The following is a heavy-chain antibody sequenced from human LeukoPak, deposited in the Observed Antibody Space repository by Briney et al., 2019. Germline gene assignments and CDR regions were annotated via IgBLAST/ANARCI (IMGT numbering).Heavy chain of an antibody. J-gene: IGHJ4*02. CDR3: ATAMRYCNSARRLGAFRGDY. CDR1: GGTFSSYT. V-gene: IGHV1-2*06. D-gene: IGHD2/OR15-2a*01. Sequence: GASVKVSCKASGGTFSSYTISWVRQTPGQGLERKGRINPNSGATKLAHKFQGRVTMTRDTSSRTAYMELSSLRPDDTSMSYCATAMRYCNSARRLGAFRGDYWGQGTRVTVSS. CDR2: INPNSGAT.